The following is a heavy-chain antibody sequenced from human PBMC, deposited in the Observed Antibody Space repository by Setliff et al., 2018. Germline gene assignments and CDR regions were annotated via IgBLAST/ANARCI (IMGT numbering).Heavy chain of an antibody. D-gene: IGHD2-2*01. CDR2: IYPGDPDT. V-gene: IGHV5-51*01. Sequence: PGESLKISCKASGYIFTNYWIGWVRQMPGKGLEWMGVIYPGDPDTRYSPSFQGQVTISADKSINTAYLQWSSLKASDTAIYYCTRHEDRNKCTSSSCYRENDAFDVWGQGAMVTVS. J-gene: IGHJ3*01. CDR1: GYIFTNYW. CDR3: TRHEDRNKCTSSSCYRENDAFDV.